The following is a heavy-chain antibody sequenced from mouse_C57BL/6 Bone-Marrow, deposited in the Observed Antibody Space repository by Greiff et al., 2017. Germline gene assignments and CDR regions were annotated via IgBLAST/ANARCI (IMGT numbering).Heavy chain of an antibody. CDR1: GYAFTNYL. CDR2: INPGSGGT. CDR3: AGFITSMDY. V-gene: IGHV1-54*01. J-gene: IGHJ4*01. Sequence: VQLQQSGAELVRPGTSVKVSCKASGYAFTNYLIEWVKQRPGQGLEWIGVINPGSGGTNYNEKFKGKATLTADKSSSTAYMQLSSLTSEDSAVYFCAGFITSMDYWGQGTSVTVSS. D-gene: IGHD1-1*01.